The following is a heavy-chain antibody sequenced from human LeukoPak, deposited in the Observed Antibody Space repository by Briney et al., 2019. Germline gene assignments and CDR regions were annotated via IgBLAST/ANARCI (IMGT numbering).Heavy chain of an antibody. J-gene: IGHJ4*02. CDR2: IYYSGST. V-gene: IGHV4-59*01. CDR3: ARYGGRFDY. Sequence: SETLSLTCTVSGGPISSYYWSWIRQPPGKGLEWIGYIYYSGSTNYNPSLKSRVTISVDTSKNQFSLKLSSVTAADTAVYYCARYGGRFDYWGQGTLVTVSS. CDR1: GGPISSYY. D-gene: IGHD4-23*01.